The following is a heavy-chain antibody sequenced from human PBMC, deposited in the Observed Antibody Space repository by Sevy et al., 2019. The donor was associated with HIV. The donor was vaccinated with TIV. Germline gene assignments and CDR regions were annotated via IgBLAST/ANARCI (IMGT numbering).Heavy chain of an antibody. CDR3: TTTPTYWYSSSSLLYFDL. CDR2: IKSKTDGGTT. V-gene: IGHV3-15*01. Sequence: GGSLRLSCAASGFTFSNAWMSWVRQAPGKGLEWVGRIKSKTDGGTTDNAAPVEGRFTISRDDSKNTLYLQMNSLKTEDTAVYYCTTTPTYWYSSSSLLYFDLWGRGTLVTVSS. J-gene: IGHJ2*01. D-gene: IGHD6-6*01. CDR1: GFTFSNAW.